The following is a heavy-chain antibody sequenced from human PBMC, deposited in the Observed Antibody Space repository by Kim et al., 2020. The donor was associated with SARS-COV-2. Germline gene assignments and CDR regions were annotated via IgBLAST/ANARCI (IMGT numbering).Heavy chain of an antibody. CDR1: GGSFSGYY. D-gene: IGHD5-12*01. Sequence: SETLSLTCAVYGGSFSGYYWSWIRQPPGKGLEWIGEINHSGSTNYNPSLKSRVTISVDTSKNQFSLKLSSVTAADTAVYYCARGGDGYNLYYYYYGMDVWGQGTTVTVSS. J-gene: IGHJ6*02. CDR2: INHSGST. CDR3: ARGGDGYNLYYYYYGMDV. V-gene: IGHV4-34*01.